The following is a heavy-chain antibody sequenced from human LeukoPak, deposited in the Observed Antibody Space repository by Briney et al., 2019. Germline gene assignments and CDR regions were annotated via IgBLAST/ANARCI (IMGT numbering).Heavy chain of an antibody. CDR2: IYTSGST. J-gene: IGHJ4*02. CDR1: GGSISSYY. CDR3: ARHPGGWYYFDY. D-gene: IGHD6-19*01. Sequence: SETLSLTCTVSGGSISSYYWSWIRQPPGKGLEWIGYIYTSGSTNYNPSLKSRVTISEDTSKNQFSLKLSSVTAADTAVYYCARHPGGWYYFDYWGQGTLVTVSS. V-gene: IGHV4-4*09.